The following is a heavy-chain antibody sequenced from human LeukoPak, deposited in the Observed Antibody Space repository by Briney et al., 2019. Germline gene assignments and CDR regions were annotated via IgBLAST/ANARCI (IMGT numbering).Heavy chain of an antibody. Sequence: SETLSLTCAVYGGSFSGYYWSWIRQPPGKGLDWIGEISHSGSTNYNPSLKSRVTISVDTSKNQFSLKLSSVTAADTAVYYCARGRSCSGGSCYHNYYYYGMDVWGQGTTVTVSS. J-gene: IGHJ6*02. CDR1: GGSFSGYY. CDR3: ARGRSCSGGSCYHNYYYYGMDV. D-gene: IGHD2-15*01. CDR2: ISHSGST. V-gene: IGHV4-34*01.